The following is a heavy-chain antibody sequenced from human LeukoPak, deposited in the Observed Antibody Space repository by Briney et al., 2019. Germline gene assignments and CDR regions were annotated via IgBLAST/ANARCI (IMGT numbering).Heavy chain of an antibody. V-gene: IGHV1-18*01. Sequence: PGASVKVSCKASGYTFTSNGISWVRQAPGQGLEWMGWISAYKGNTNYAQKFQGRVTMTSDTSTSTAYMELRSLRSDDTAVYYCARGGMGIQLWPFDYWGQGTLVTVSS. CDR3: ARGGMGIQLWPFDY. CDR1: GYTFTSNG. CDR2: ISAYKGNT. J-gene: IGHJ4*02. D-gene: IGHD5-18*01.